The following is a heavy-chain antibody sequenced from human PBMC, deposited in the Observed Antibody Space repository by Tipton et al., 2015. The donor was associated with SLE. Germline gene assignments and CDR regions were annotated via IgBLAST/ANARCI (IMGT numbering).Heavy chain of an antibody. D-gene: IGHD6-13*01. V-gene: IGHV4-59*01. CDR1: GGSFSGYY. CDR2: IYYSGST. Sequence: LRLSCAVYGGSFSGYYWSWIRQPPGKGLEWIGYIYYSGSTNYNPSLKSRVTISVDTSKNQFSLKLSSVTAADTAVYYCASAGDSSSPLDYWGQGTLVTVSS. J-gene: IGHJ4*02. CDR3: ASAGDSSSPLDY.